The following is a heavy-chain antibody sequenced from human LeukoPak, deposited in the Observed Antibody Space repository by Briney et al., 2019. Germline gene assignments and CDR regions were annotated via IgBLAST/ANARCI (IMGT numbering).Heavy chain of an antibody. CDR2: IFPGDSDT. Sequence: GESLKISCTGSGYSFTTCWIGWVRQIPGKGLEWMGIIFPGDSDTTYSPSFQGQVTISADKSVSTAYLQWSSLKASDTAMYYCARRGSSRAFDYWGQGTLVTVSS. V-gene: IGHV5-51*01. CDR1: GYSFTTCW. CDR3: ARRGSSRAFDY. J-gene: IGHJ4*02. D-gene: IGHD6-13*01.